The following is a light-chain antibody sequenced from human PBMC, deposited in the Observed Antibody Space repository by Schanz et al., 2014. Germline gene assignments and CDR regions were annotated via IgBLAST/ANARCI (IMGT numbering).Light chain of an antibody. CDR1: SSDVGNYNY. V-gene: IGLV2-14*01. CDR2: DVS. CDR3: SSYAGASLVL. Sequence: QSALTQPASVSGSPGQSITISCTGTSSDVGNYNYVSWFQQYPGKAPKLMIYDVSNRPSGVSDRFSGSKSGNTASLTISGLQAEDEADYYCSSYAGASLVLFGGGTKVTVL. J-gene: IGLJ2*01.